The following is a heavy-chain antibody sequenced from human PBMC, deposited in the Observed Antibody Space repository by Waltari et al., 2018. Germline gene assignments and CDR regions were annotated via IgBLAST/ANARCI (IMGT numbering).Heavy chain of an antibody. Sequence: EVRLIQSGTEVKKPGAKVKISCKISGYTLTAYYIHWIPQAPGKGLQWMGFLDPEEGETYYAESFQGIVTISADTSSGTAYMELSSLRSEDTALYYCATDIRSSSSRAWFDPWGQGTLVTVSS. V-gene: IGHV1-69-2*01. CDR3: ATDIRSSSSRAWFDP. CDR2: LDPEEGET. D-gene: IGHD6-6*01. J-gene: IGHJ5*02. CDR1: GYTLTAYY.